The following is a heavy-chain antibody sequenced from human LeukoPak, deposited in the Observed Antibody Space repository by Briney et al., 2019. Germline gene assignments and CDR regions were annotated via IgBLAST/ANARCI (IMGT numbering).Heavy chain of an antibody. CDR2: ISDNT. V-gene: IGHV3-23*01. Sequence: GGSLRLSCAVSGFTFSMYAMAWVRQAPGKGPEWVSGISDNTYYADSVRGRFTISRDNSKNTLYLQMNSLRAEDTAVYYCAKGQGSEIYKYYFDYWGQGALVTVSS. D-gene: IGHD3-10*01. CDR1: GFTFSMYA. CDR3: AKGQGSEIYKYYFDY. J-gene: IGHJ4*02.